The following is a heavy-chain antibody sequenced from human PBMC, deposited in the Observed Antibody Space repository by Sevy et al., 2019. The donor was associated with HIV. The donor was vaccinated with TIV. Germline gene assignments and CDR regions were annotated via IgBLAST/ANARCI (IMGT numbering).Heavy chain of an antibody. V-gene: IGHV4-31*03. D-gene: IGHD3-10*01. CDR1: GDSISSGGYY. Sequence: SETLSLTCTVSGDSISSGGYYWTWIRQHPGKGLEWIGHIYYSGSTYYNPSLKSRITISVDTSKNQFSLKLTSVTAADTAEYHCARGTGYYGNFFDYWGPGTLVTVSS. CDR2: IYYSGST. CDR3: ARGTGYYGNFFDY. J-gene: IGHJ4*02.